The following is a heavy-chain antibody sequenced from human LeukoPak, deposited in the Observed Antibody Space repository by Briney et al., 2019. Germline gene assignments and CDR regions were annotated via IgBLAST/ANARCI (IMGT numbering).Heavy chain of an antibody. CDR3: AKDMVRGYYFDC. CDR2: INPNSGGT. J-gene: IGHJ4*02. D-gene: IGHD3-10*01. CDR1: GYTFTGYY. Sequence: GASVKVSCKASGYTFTGYYMHWVRQAPGQGLEWMGWINPNSGGTNYAQKFQGRVTMTRDTSISTAYMELSRLRSDDTAVYFCAKDMVRGYYFDCWGQGTLITVSS. V-gene: IGHV1-2*02.